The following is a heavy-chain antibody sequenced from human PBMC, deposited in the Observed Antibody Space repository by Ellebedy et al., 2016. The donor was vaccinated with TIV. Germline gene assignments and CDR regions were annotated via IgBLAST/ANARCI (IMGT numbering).Heavy chain of an antibody. V-gene: IGHV3-74*01. J-gene: IGHJ4*02. D-gene: IGHD3-22*01. CDR1: GFTFSTYR. CDR2: IDGDGTNT. Sequence: PGGSLRLSCAASGFTFSTYRMHWVRQAPGKGLVWVSRIDGDGTNTAYADSVKGRFSISSDNAENTLYLHMNSLRAEDTAVYYCARDQTNYHSGTSGFNWGQGTLVTVSS. CDR3: ARDQTNYHSGTSGFN.